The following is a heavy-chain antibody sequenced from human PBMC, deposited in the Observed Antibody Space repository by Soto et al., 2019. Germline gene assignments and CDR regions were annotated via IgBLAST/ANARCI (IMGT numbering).Heavy chain of an antibody. D-gene: IGHD6-13*01. Sequence: QVQLQESGPGLVKPSGTLSLTCAVSGDSVNTSDWWNWVRQPPGKGLEWIGEIYHGGNIYYNPALESRVTILLDKTKNPPSRELTSVTATDTAIYYWARDHQMSGTWSFDFWGEGTLVTVSS. CDR1: GDSVNTSDW. J-gene: IGHJ4*02. CDR3: ARDHQMSGTWSFDF. CDR2: IYHGGNI. V-gene: IGHV4-4*02.